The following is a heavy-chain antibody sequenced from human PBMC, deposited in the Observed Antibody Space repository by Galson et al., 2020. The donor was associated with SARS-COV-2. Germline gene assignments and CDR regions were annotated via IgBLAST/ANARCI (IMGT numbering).Heavy chain of an antibody. D-gene: IGHD3-22*01. CDR2: IWSDGSNK. J-gene: IGHJ6*03. Sequence: QLGESLKISCTASGFTFSSYGMHWVRQAPGKGLEWVAVIWSDGSNKYYADSLKGRFTISRDNSNNTPYLQMNSLRAADTALYYCAKYSVDYDSSGYNEYYYYYYIDVWGKGTTVTVSS. V-gene: IGHV3-33*06. CDR1: GFTFSSYG. CDR3: AKYSVDYDSSGYNEYYYYYYIDV.